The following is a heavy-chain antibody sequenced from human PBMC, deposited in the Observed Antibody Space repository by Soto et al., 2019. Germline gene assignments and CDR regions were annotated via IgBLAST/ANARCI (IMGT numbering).Heavy chain of an antibody. J-gene: IGHJ5*02. V-gene: IGHV1-2*02. CDR1: GYTFTGYF. D-gene: IGHD3-3*01. Sequence: QVQLVQSGAEVKKPGASVKLSCRASGYTFTGYFMHWVRQAPGQGLEWMGWINPNSGATKYAQKFQGRVTLSRDTSIRTAYMELSGLRSDDTAVYYCARGGGTILAPLPWGQGTLVTVSS. CDR2: INPNSGAT. CDR3: ARGGGTILAPLP.